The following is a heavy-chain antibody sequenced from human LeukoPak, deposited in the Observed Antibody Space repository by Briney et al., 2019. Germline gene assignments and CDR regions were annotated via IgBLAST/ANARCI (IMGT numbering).Heavy chain of an antibody. J-gene: IGHJ3*02. Sequence: TGGSLRLSCAASGFSFRSYAMHWVRQAPGKGLEYVSTISSNGGSTYYANSVRGRFTISRDISKNTLYLQMGSLRVEDMAVYYCARVLVRGLIYDAFDIWGQGTMVTVSS. CDR1: GFSFRSYA. V-gene: IGHV3-64*01. D-gene: IGHD3-10*01. CDR2: ISSNGGST. CDR3: ARVLVRGLIYDAFDI.